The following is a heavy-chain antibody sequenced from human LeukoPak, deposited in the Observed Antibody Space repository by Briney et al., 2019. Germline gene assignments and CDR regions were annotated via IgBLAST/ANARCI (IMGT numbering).Heavy chain of an antibody. CDR3: VREIFQRYCSGGSCYDY. CDR1: GDSVSSNSAA. J-gene: IGHJ4*02. V-gene: IGHV6-1*01. Sequence: SQTLSLTCAISGDSVSSNSAAWNWIRQSPSRGLEWLGRTYYRSKWYNDYAVSVKSRITINPDTSKNQFSLQLNSVTPEDTAVYYCVREIFQRYCSGGSCYDYWGQGTLVTVSS. D-gene: IGHD2-15*01. CDR2: TYYRSKWYN.